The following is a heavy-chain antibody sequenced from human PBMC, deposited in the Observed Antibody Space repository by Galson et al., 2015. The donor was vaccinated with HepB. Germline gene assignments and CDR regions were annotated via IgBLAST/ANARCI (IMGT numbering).Heavy chain of an antibody. D-gene: IGHD1-7*01. Sequence: SVKVSCKASGYSFSNYGLSWIRQAPGPGLEWLGWFSGYDHSTNYALRFQGRVTMTADASTGTAYLELRNLRSDDTAVYFCARDSRLELRLNNYFSYGMDVWGQGSAVTVSS. CDR2: FSGYDHST. V-gene: IGHV1-18*01. CDR3: ARDSRLELRLNNYFSYGMDV. J-gene: IGHJ6*02. CDR1: GYSFSNYG.